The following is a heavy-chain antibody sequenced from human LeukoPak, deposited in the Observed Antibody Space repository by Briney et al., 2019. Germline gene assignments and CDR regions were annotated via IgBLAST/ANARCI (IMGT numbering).Heavy chain of an antibody. V-gene: IGHV3-33*01. D-gene: IGHD6-13*01. CDR2: IWYDGSNK. Sequence: HPGRSLRLSCAASGFTFSSYGMHWVRQAPGKGLEWVAVIWYDGSNKYYADSVKGRFTISRDNSKNTLYLQMNSLRAEDTAVYYCAREEQQLVPGGLDYWGQGTLVTVSS. CDR3: AREEQQLVPGGLDY. J-gene: IGHJ4*02. CDR1: GFTFSSYG.